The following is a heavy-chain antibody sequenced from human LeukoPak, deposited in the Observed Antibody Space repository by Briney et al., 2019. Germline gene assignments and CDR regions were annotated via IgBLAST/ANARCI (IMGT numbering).Heavy chain of an antibody. Sequence: ASVNVSFKSSVSTFNNYYVHWVRQAPGQGLEWMGWIDSNRGATNYARKFQDRVTMTRDTSIKTDYVYLSRLRPNDTAVHVLAREGGSYYGTGSYGSRFFWLNSWGQGTLVTVSS. CDR2: IDSNRGAT. V-gene: IGHV1-2*02. CDR1: VSTFNNYY. D-gene: IGHD3-10*01. CDR3: AREGGSYYGTGSYGSRFFWLNS. J-gene: IGHJ5*01.